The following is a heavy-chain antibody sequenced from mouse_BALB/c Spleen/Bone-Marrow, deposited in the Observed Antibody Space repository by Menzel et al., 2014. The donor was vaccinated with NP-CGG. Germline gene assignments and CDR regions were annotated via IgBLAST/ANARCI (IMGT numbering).Heavy chain of an antibody. CDR3: ASYRYGWYFDV. Sequence: EVKLQESGAELVKPGASVKLSCTASGFNIKDTYLHRVKQRPEQGLDWIGRIDPAIFTKYDPKFQGKATITADTSSNTAYLHLSSLTSEDTAVYYCASYRYGWYFDVWGAGTTVTVSS. D-gene: IGHD2-14*01. J-gene: IGHJ1*01. CDR1: GFNIKDTY. V-gene: IGHV14-3*02. CDR2: IDPAIFT.